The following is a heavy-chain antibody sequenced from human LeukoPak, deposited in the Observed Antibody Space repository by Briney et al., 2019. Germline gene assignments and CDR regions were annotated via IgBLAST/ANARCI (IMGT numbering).Heavy chain of an antibody. J-gene: IGHJ2*01. CDR1: GGSISSYY. CDR3: ARLLRGWYFDL. V-gene: IGHV4-59*01. CDR2: IYYSGST. Sequence: SETLSLTCTVSGGSISSYYWSWIRQPPGKGLEWIGYIYYSGSTNYNPSLKSRVTISVDTSKNQFSLKLSSVTAADTAVYYCARLLRGWYFDLWGRGTLVTVSS.